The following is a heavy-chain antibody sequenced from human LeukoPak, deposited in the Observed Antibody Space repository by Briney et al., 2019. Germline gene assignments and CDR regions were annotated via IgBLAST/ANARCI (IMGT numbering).Heavy chain of an antibody. CDR2: ISYDRSNK. D-gene: IGHD2-2*01. V-gene: IGHV3-30*01. CDR3: AREAFVVVPAARGIGWFDP. J-gene: IGHJ5*02. Sequence: GGSLRLSCAASGFTFSSYTMHWVRQAPGKGLEWVALISYDRSNKYYADSVKGRFTISRDNSKNTLYLQMNSLRAEDTAVYYCAREAFVVVPAARGIGWFDPWGQGTLVTVSS. CDR1: GFTFSSYT.